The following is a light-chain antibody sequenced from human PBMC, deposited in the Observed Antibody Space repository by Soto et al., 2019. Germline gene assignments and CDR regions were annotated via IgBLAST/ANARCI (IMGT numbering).Light chain of an antibody. J-gene: IGKJ4*01. CDR2: AAS. Sequence: IALTQSPDTLYLSPGDRATLSCRASQTIGTSYVAWYQQKPGQAPRLLMFAASRRASGIPDRFSGSGSGTDFTLTIDRLEPEDFAVYYCQQYSNSPLTFGGGTKVEIK. V-gene: IGKV3-20*01. CDR1: QTIGTSY. CDR3: QQYSNSPLT.